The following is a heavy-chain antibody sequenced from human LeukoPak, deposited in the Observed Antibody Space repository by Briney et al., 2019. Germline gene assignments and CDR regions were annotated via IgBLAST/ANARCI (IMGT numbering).Heavy chain of an antibody. CDR3: TTPGTYYDILTGYPLTRF. V-gene: IGHV3-15*01. CDR1: GFTFSNVW. CDR2: IKGKADGGTT. J-gene: IGHJ4*02. D-gene: IGHD3-9*01. Sequence: GGSLRLSCAASGFTFSNVWMSWVRQAPGKGLEWVGRIKGKADGGTTDYAAPVKGRFTISRDDSKNTLYLQMNSLKTEDTAVYFCTTPGTYYDILTGYPLTRFWGQGTLVTVSS.